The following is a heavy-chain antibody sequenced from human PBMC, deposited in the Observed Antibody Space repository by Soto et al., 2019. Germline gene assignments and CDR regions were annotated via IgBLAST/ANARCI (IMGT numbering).Heavy chain of an antibody. Sequence: SETLSLTCTVSGGSISSYYWSWIRQPLGKGLEWIGYIYYSGSTNYNPSLKSRVTISVDTSKNQFSLKLSSVTAADTAVYYCARDREQWLVGNYYYYGMDVWGQGTTVTVSS. J-gene: IGHJ6*02. V-gene: IGHV4-59*01. CDR2: IYYSGST. CDR1: GGSISSYY. D-gene: IGHD6-19*01. CDR3: ARDREQWLVGNYYYYGMDV.